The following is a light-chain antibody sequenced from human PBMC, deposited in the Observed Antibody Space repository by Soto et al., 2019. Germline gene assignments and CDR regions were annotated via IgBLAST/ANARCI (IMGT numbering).Light chain of an antibody. J-gene: IGKJ5*01. CDR2: DAS. CDR3: QQRSNLIT. CDR1: ESVSSY. Sequence: EIVLTQSPGTLSLSPGERATLSCRATESVSSYLALYQQKPGQAPRLLIYDASNRATGIPARFSGSGSGTDFTLTISSLEPEDFAVYYCQQRSNLITFGQGTRLEIK. V-gene: IGKV3-11*01.